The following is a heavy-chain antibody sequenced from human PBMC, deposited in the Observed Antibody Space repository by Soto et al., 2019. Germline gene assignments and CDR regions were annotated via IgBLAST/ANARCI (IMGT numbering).Heavy chain of an antibody. CDR3: ARVDTNYDFWSGYVYGWFDP. D-gene: IGHD3-3*01. J-gene: IGHJ5*02. V-gene: IGHV4-59*08. Sequence: TSETLSLTCTVSGVSISSYYWSWIRQPPGKGLEWIGYIYYSGSTNYNPSLKSRVTISVDTSKNQFSLKLSSVTAADTAVYYCARVDTNYDFWSGYVYGWFDPWGQGTLVTVSS. CDR2: IYYSGST. CDR1: GVSISSYY.